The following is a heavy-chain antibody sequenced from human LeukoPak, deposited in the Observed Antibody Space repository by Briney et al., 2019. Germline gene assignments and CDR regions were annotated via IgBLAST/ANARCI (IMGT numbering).Heavy chain of an antibody. CDR3: ARDRKVVVVAANPFDY. V-gene: IGHV1-2*02. CDR1: GYTFTGYY. J-gene: IGHJ4*02. CDR2: INPNSGGT. D-gene: IGHD2-15*01. Sequence: ASVKVSCKASGYTFTGYYMHLVRQAPGQGLEWMGWINPNSGGTNYAQKFQGRVTMTRDTSIGTAYMELSRLRSDDTAVYYCARDRKVVVVAANPFDYWGQGTLVTVSS.